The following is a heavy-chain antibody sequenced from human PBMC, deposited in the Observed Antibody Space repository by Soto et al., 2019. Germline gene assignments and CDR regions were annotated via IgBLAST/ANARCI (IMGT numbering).Heavy chain of an antibody. Sequence: QVQLVQSGAEVKKPGSSVKISCKTSGGTFINYAISWVRQAPGQGLEWMGGIIPIFGTPNYAQKFQGRVTITAHESTSTAYMELSSLRPEDTAVYFCARDREPDYDFWTGYPLWGQGPLITVSS. CDR1: GGTFINYA. J-gene: IGHJ4*02. CDR2: IIPIFGTP. CDR3: ARDREPDYDFWTGYPL. D-gene: IGHD3-3*01. V-gene: IGHV1-69*01.